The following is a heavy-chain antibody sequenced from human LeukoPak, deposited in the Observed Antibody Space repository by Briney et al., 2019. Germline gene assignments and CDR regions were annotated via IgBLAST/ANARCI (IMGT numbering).Heavy chain of an antibody. Sequence: SETLSLTCTVSGGSISSYYWSWIRQPPGKGLEWIGYIYYSGSTNYNPSLKSRVTISVDTSKNQSSLKLSSVTAADTAVYYCARLAPVVLGRIPGYFDYWGQGTLVTVSS. J-gene: IGHJ4*02. D-gene: IGHD5-18*01. CDR3: ARLAPVVLGRIPGYFDY. CDR2: IYYSGST. V-gene: IGHV4-59*08. CDR1: GGSISSYY.